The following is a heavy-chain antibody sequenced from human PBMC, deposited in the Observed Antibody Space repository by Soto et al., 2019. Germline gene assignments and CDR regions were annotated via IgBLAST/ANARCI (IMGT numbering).Heavy chain of an antibody. J-gene: IGHJ5*02. V-gene: IGHV1-8*01. CDR3: ARGEYQLLYPFDP. D-gene: IGHD2-2*02. Sequence: PSVKVSCKASGYTFTSYDINWVRQATGQGLEWMGWMNPNSGNTGYAQKFQGRVTMTRNTSISTAYMELSSLRSEDTAVHYCARGEYQLLYPFDPWGQGTLVTVSS. CDR1: GYTFTSYD. CDR2: MNPNSGNT.